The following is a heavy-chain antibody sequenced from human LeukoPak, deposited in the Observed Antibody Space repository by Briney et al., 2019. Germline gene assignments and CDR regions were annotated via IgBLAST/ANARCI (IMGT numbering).Heavy chain of an antibody. CDR3: MAESSSPWEGY. D-gene: IGHD6-6*01. V-gene: IGHV3-74*01. Sequence: GGSLRLSCAASGFTFSSYWMHWVRQAPGKGLVWVSRINSDGSSTNYADSVKGRFTISRDNAKNSLYLQMNSLRAEDTAVYYCMAESSSPWEGYWGQGTLVTVSS. CDR1: GFTFSSYW. CDR2: INSDGSST. J-gene: IGHJ4*02.